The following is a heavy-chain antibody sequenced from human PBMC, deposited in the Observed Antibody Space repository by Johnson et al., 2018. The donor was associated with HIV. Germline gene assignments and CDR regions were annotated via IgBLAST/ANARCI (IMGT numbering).Heavy chain of an antibody. CDR1: GFTFTNAW. CDR3: AKSPAKDHGGNSGAFAI. D-gene: IGHD4-23*01. CDR2: ISYDGSNK. Sequence: QVQLVESGGGLVKPGGSLRLSCAASGFTFTNAWLSWVRQAPGKGLEWVAVISYDGSNKYYADSVKGRFTISRDNAKNSVYLQMHSLRTEDTAMYYCAKSPAKDHGGNSGAFAIWGQGTMVTVSS. J-gene: IGHJ3*02. V-gene: IGHV3-30*18.